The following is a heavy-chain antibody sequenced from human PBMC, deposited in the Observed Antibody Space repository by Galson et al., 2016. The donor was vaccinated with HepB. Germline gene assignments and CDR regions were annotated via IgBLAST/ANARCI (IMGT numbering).Heavy chain of an antibody. CDR1: GYSFTSFW. J-gene: IGHJ4*02. CDR2: SDPSDSYT. CDR3: ARHPIDYSGNSYYFDY. Sequence: QSGAEVKKPGESLRISCKGSGYSFTSFWISWVRQMPGKGLEWMGRSDPSDSYTTYSPSFQGHVAISADKSISTAYLQWNSLKASDTAMYYCARHPIDYSGNSYYFDYWGQGTLVTVSS. V-gene: IGHV5-10-1*01. D-gene: IGHD4-23*01.